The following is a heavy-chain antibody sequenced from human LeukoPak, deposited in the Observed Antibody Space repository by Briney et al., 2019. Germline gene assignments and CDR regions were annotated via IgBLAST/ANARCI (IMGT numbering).Heavy chain of an antibody. D-gene: IGHD1-7*01. V-gene: IGHV3-7*04. CDR1: GFTFSRYW. J-gene: IGHJ6*03. CDR2: IKQGGSEK. Sequence: PGGSLRLSCAASGFTFSRYWMSWVRQAPGKGLEWVANIKQGGSEKYYADSVKGRFTTSRDNAKNSLYLQMNSLRAEDTAVYYCARVNWNYGWHYYYYMDVWGKGTTVTVSS. CDR3: ARVNWNYGWHYYYYMDV.